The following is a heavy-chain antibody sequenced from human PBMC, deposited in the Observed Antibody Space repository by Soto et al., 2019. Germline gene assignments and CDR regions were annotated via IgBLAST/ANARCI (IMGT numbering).Heavy chain of an antibody. Sequence: QLQLQESGPGLVKPSETLSLTCTVSGDSINSGTYSWGWIRQPPGKGLEDIGTIYYSGNTYYNSSLKSRVTISLDTSKNQFSLKLTSVTAADTAVYYCARHRPQEDGSKKGFGYWGQGTLVTVSS. CDR1: GDSINSGTYS. J-gene: IGHJ4*02. CDR2: IYYSGNT. V-gene: IGHV4-39*01. D-gene: IGHD2-15*01. CDR3: ARHRPQEDGSKKGFGY.